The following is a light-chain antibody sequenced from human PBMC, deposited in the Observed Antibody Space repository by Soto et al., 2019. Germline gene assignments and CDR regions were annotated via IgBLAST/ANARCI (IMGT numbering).Light chain of an antibody. CDR2: DVT. CDR3: TSYARGTTYV. V-gene: IGLV2-14*03. J-gene: IGLJ1*01. CDR1: STDVGGYDF. Sequence: QSALTQPASVSGYPGQSVTVSCTGTSTDVGGYDFVSWYQQHPGKGPKLIIYDVTKRPSGTSNRFTGSKSGNTASLTISGLQAEDEADYYCTSYARGTTYVFGTGTKVTVL.